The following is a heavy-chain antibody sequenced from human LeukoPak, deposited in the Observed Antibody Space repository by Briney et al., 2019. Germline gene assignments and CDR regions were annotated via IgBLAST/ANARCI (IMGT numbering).Heavy chain of an antibody. Sequence: GGSLRLSCAASGFTFSSYAMSWVRQAPGKGLEWVSAISGSGGSTYCADSVKGRFTISRDNSKNTLYLQMNSLRAEDTAVYYCAKDRRYSSGWYFEDYWGQGTLVTVSS. J-gene: IGHJ4*02. V-gene: IGHV3-23*01. CDR1: GFTFSSYA. CDR2: ISGSGGST. D-gene: IGHD6-19*01. CDR3: AKDRRYSSGWYFEDY.